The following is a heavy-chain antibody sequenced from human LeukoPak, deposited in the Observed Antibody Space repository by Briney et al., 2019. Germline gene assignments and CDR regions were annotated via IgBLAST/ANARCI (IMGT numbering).Heavy chain of an antibody. Sequence: GGSLRLSCAGSGFTFSRHLMHWVRQDPGKGLVWVSRINTDGSATLYSDSVKGRFTISRDNAKNTLCLQMSSLRAEDTGVYYCGSSEDGYIDYWGQGTLVSVSS. D-gene: IGHD5-24*01. CDR3: GSSEDGYIDY. CDR2: INTDGSAT. CDR1: GFTFSRHL. J-gene: IGHJ4*02. V-gene: IGHV3-74*01.